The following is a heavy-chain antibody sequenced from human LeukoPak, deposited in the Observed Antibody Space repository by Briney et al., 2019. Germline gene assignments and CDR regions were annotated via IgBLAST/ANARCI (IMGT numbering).Heavy chain of an antibody. CDR3: AREEQLVMRY. D-gene: IGHD6-13*01. CDR2: INPNSGGT. V-gene: IGHV1-2*04. Sequence: ASVKVSCKASGYTFTGYYMHWVRQAPGQGLEWMGWINPNSGGTNYAQKFQGWVTMTRDTSISTAYMELSRPRSDDTAVYYCAREEQLVMRYWGQGTLVTVSS. CDR1: GYTFTGYY. J-gene: IGHJ4*02.